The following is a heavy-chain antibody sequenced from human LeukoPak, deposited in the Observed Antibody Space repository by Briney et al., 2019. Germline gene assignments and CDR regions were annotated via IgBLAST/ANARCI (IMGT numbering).Heavy chain of an antibody. CDR2: IYYSGNT. V-gene: IGHV4-30-4*01. CDR1: GGSVSSGDYY. D-gene: IGHD3-10*01. CDR3: AATYGSVNYYYYYYGMDV. J-gene: IGHJ6*02. Sequence: SETLSLTCTVSGGSVSSGDYYWSWLRQPPGKGLEWIGYIYYSGNTYYNPSLKSRLTISVDTSENQLSLKLSSVTAADTAVYYCAATYGSVNYYYYYYGMDVWGQGTTVTVSS.